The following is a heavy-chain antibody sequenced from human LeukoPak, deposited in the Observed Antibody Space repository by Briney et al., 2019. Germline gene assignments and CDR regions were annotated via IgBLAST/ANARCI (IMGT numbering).Heavy chain of an antibody. V-gene: IGHV4-61*01. J-gene: IGHJ4*02. Sequence: ETLCLTCTVSGGSVSSGNYYWSWIRQPPGKGLEWIGYIHYSGSTNYNPSLKSRVTLSLDTSKNQFSLKLSSVTAADTAVYYCARDRGRGAALDYWGQGTLVTVSS. D-gene: IGHD2-15*01. CDR2: IHYSGST. CDR3: ARDRGRGAALDY. CDR1: GGSVSSGNYY.